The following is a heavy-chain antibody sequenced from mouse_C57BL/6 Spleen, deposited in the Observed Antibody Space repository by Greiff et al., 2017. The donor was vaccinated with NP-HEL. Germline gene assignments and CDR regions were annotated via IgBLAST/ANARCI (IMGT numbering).Heavy chain of an antibody. CDR1: GYTFTSYW. D-gene: IGHD1-1*01. CDR3: ARPYGSSYWYFDV. CDR2: IDPSASET. Sequence: QVQLQQPGAELVRPGSSVKLSCKASGYTFTSYWMHWVKQRPIQGLEWIGNIDPSASETHYTQKFKDKATLTVDKSSSTAYMQLSSLTSEDSAVYYCARPYGSSYWYFDVWGTGTTVTVSS. J-gene: IGHJ1*03. V-gene: IGHV1-52*01.